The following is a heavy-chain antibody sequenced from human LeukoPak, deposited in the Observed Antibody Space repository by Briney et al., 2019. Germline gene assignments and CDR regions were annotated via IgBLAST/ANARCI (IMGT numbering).Heavy chain of an antibody. CDR3: AKRDSSGSYYFDF. Sequence: PGGTLRLSCAASGFTFSSYDMTWVRQAPGKGLEWVSSINSNGAYTFYADSVRGRFTISRDNSKNTLYLQMSSLRAEDTAVFYCAKRDSSGSYYFDFWGQGTLVTVSS. J-gene: IGHJ4*02. D-gene: IGHD3-22*01. CDR2: INSNGAYT. CDR1: GFTFSSYD. V-gene: IGHV3-23*01.